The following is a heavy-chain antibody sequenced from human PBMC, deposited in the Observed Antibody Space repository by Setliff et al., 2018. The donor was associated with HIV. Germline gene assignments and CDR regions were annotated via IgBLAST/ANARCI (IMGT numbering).Heavy chain of an antibody. D-gene: IGHD3-9*01. J-gene: IGHJ6*03. CDR3: ARDVLKSNYLGYYYYLDV. V-gene: IGHV4-31*03. Sequence: SETLSLTCSVSGRSITTGGSYWNWIRQHPGKGLEWIGFIYYSGSTYYNPSLKSRVSISVDTSKNQFSLKLSSVTAADTAVYYCARDVLKSNYLGYYYYLDVWGKGTTVTVSS. CDR2: IYYSGST. CDR1: GRSITTGGSY.